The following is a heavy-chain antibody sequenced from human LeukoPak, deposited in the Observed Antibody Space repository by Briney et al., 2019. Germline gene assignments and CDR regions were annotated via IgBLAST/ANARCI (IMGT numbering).Heavy chain of an antibody. CDR1: GGSISSGGYY. D-gene: IGHD1-26*01. CDR3: ARVKCSGSYRIGDFDY. Sequence: SQTLSLTCTVSGGSISSGGYYWSWIRQHPGKGLEWIRYIYYSGSTYYNPSLKSRVTISVDTSKNQFSLKLSSVTAADTAVYYCARVKCSGSYRIGDFDYWGQGTLVTVSS. CDR2: IYYSGST. V-gene: IGHV4-31*03. J-gene: IGHJ4*02.